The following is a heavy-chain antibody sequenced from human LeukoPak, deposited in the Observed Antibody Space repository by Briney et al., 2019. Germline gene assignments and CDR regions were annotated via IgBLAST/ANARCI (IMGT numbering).Heavy chain of an antibody. J-gene: IGHJ4*02. CDR2: IYPGDSDT. CDR1: GYSFTNYW. CDR3: ARRSGSFQGDYNFDY. Sequence: GESLKISCKGSGYSFTNYWIAWVHQMPGKGLEWMGIIYPGDSDTRYSPSFQGQVTISADKSISTAYLQWSSLKASDTAMYYCARRSGSFQGDYNFDYWGQGTLVTVSS. V-gene: IGHV5-51*07. D-gene: IGHD1-26*01.